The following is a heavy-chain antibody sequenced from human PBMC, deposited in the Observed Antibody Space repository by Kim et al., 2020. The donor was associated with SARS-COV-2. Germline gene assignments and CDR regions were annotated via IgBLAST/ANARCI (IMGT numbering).Heavy chain of an antibody. J-gene: IGHJ4*02. CDR2: INHSGST. V-gene: IGHV4-34*01. CDR1: GGSFSGYY. Sequence: SETLSLTCAVYGGSFSGYYWSWIRQPPGKGLEWIGEINHSGSTNYNPSLKSRVTISVDTSKNQFSLKLSSVTAADTAVYYCARGKVLGVLRYFGGIDYWGQGTLVTVSS. CDR3: ARGKVLGVLRYFGGIDY. D-gene: IGHD3-9*01.